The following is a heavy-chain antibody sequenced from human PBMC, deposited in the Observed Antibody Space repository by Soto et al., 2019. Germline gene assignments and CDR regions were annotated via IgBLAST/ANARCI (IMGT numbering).Heavy chain of an antibody. V-gene: IGHV3-30*04. D-gene: IGHD3-10*01. CDR1: GFTFRSYA. CDR2: ISRDGTNK. CDR3: ARSRSGAVADSFDF. Sequence: GGSLRLSCAASGFTFRSYAIHWVRQAPGRGLEWVAVISRDGTNKYYVDSVKGRFTISRDNSKNTVYLQMNSLRDEDSAMFYCARSRSGAVADSFDFWGQGTLVTVSS. J-gene: IGHJ4*02.